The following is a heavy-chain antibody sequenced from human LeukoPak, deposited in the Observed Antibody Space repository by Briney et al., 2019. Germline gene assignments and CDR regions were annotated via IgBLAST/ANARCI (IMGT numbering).Heavy chain of an antibody. CDR1: GVTVSSNY. V-gene: IGHV3-53*01. Sequence: GGSLRLSCAASGVTVSSNYMSWVRQAPGKGLEWISGIYSGGSTYYADSVKGRVTMSGDNSKNTLYLQMNTLTAADTAVYYCATDGTMVRGEDYYGMDVWGNGTTVTVSS. CDR2: IYSGGST. J-gene: IGHJ6*04. CDR3: ATDGTMVRGEDYYGMDV. D-gene: IGHD3-10*01.